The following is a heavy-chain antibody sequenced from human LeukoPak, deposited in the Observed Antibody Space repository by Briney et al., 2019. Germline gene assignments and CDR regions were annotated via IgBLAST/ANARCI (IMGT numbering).Heavy chain of an antibody. V-gene: IGHV1-2*02. D-gene: IGHD6-19*01. CDR3: AREHTYSSGWYLFYYYYYMDV. J-gene: IGHJ6*03. CDR1: GYTFTGYY. CDR2: INPNSGGT. Sequence: ASVKVSCKASGYTFTGYYMHWVRQAPGQGLEWMGWINPNSGGTNYAQKFQGGGTMTRDTSISTAYMELSRLRSDDTAVYCCAREHTYSSGWYLFYYYYYMDVWGKGTTVTVSS.